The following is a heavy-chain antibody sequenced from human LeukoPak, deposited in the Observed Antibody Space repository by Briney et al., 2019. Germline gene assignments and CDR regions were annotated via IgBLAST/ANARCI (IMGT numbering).Heavy chain of an antibody. J-gene: IGHJ6*02. V-gene: IGHV4-31*03. CDR1: GESISSAGPY. CDR2: IYYSGST. D-gene: IGHD3-3*01. Sequence: KASDNLSLTCTVSGESISSAGPYWSWFRQHPGKGLECIRYIYYSGSTYYNPSLKSRVTISVDTSKNQFSLKLSSVTAADTAVYYCARDCASSFYDFWSGYPHAPCFYGMDVWGQGTTVTVSS. CDR3: ARDCASSFYDFWSGYPHAPCFYGMDV.